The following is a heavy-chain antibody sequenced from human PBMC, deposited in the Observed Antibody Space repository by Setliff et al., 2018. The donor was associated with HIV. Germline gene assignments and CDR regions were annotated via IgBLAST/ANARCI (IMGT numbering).Heavy chain of an antibody. J-gene: IGHJ4*02. CDR1: GFTFSNYW. V-gene: IGHV3-74*01. Sequence: AGGSLRLSCAASGFTFSNYWMHWVRQVPGKGLVWVSRISGDGSHTSYADSVKGRFTISRDNAKNTLYLQMKSLRADDTAVYYCVTDRGSYYYDSSGPFHYWGQGILVTVSS. CDR3: VTDRGSYYYDSSGPFHY. D-gene: IGHD3-22*01. CDR2: ISGDGSHT.